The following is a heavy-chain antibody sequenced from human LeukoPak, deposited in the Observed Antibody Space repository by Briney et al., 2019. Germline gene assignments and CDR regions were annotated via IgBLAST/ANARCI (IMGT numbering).Heavy chain of an antibody. J-gene: IGHJ3*02. V-gene: IGHV4-38-2*02. CDR1: GYSISSGYY. CDR2: IYYSGST. D-gene: IGHD5-12*01. CDR3: AREGGYRGAFDI. Sequence: SETLSLTCSVSGYSISSGYYWGWIRQPPGKGLEWIGSIYYSGSTYYNPSLKSRVTISVDTSKNQFSLKLSSVTAADTAVYYCAREGGYRGAFDIWGQGTMVTVSS.